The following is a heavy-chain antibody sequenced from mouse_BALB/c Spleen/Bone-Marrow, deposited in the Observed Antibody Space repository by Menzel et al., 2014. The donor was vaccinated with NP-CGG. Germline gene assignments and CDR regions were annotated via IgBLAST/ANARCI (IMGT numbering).Heavy chain of an antibody. V-gene: IGHV2-6-7*01. CDR3: AREKYGNYYAMDY. CDR2: IWGDGTT. CDR1: GFSLTGFG. J-gene: IGHJ4*01. D-gene: IGHD2-10*02. Sequence: QVQLKESGPGLAAPSQSLSITCTVSGFSLTGFGINWIRQPPGKGLEWLGMIWGDGTTDYNSALKSRLSINKDNSKSQVFLKMNSLQAGDTARYYCAREKYGNYYAMDYWGQGTSVTVSS.